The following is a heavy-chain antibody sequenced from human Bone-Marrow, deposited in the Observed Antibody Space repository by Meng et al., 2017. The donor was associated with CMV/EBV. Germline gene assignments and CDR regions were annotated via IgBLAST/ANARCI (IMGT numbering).Heavy chain of an antibody. V-gene: IGHV2-5*01. CDR1: GFSLNTSEVG. D-gene: IGHD3-3*01. CDR2: IYWIDDK. CDR3: AHRGPFTDYDFWSGYYFDY. J-gene: IGHJ4*02. Sequence: SGPTLVKPTQTLTLTCTFSGFSLNTSEVGVGWIRQPPGKALEWLALIYWIDDKRYSPSLKSRLTITKDTSKNQVVLTMTNMDPVDTATYYCAHRGPFTDYDFWSGYYFDYWGQGTLVTVSS.